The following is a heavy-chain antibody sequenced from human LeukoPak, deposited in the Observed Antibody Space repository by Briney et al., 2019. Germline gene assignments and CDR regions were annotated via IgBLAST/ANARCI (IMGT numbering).Heavy chain of an antibody. CDR1: GFTFSSYA. J-gene: IGHJ4*02. CDR2: ISGSGGST. Sequence: GGSLRLSCAASGFTFSSYAMSWVRQAPGKGLEWVSAISGSGGSTYYADSVKGRFTISRDNSKNTLYLQMNSLRAEDTAVYYCAKQSTAYGDYASYFDYWGQGTLVTVSS. CDR3: AKQSTAYGDYASYFDY. V-gene: IGHV3-23*01. D-gene: IGHD4-17*01.